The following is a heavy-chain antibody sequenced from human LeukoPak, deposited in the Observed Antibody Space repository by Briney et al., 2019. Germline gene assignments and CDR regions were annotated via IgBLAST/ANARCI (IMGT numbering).Heavy chain of an antibody. CDR1: GFTFSGFW. CDR3: TREDYGVDS. J-gene: IGHJ4*02. CDR2: IKQGGSEN. Sequence: GGSLRLSCAASGFTFSGFWMSWVRRAPGKGLEWVANIKQGGSENYYVDSVKGRFIISRDNARNSLYLQMNSLRAEDTAMYYCTREDYGVDSWGQGTLVTVAS. V-gene: IGHV3-7*01. D-gene: IGHD3-16*01.